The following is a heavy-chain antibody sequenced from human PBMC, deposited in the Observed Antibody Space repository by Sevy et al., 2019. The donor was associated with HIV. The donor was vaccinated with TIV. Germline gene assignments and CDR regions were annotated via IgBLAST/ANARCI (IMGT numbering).Heavy chain of an antibody. CDR2: IKEDDTVK. D-gene: IGHD2-2*02. Sequence: GGSLRLSCAASGFSLGTYWMNWVRQAPGKPLEWVANIKEDDTVKYYVDSVKGRFTIFRDNGRNLVYLVMNNLRVGDTARYYCVRAIQSEGSFWGQGTLVTVSS. CDR3: VRAIQSEGSF. CDR1: GFSLGTYW. J-gene: IGHJ4*02. V-gene: IGHV3-7*04.